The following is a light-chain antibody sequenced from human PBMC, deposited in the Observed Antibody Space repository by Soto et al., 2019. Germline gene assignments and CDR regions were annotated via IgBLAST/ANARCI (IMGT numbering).Light chain of an antibody. CDR2: GAS. CDR3: QLYNRNTWS. V-gene: IGKV1-5*01. CDR1: QSVGTW. J-gene: IGKJ3*01. Sequence: DIQMTQSPSTLATSVGGRGTSTCRASQSVGTWVAWYQQKPGKAPKLLIYGASNLESGVPSTFSGRGSGTEFTLTITTLQPDDFATYFCQLYNRNTWSVGPGS.